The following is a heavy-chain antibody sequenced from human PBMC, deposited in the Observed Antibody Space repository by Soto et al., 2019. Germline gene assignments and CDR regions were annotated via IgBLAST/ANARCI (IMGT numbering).Heavy chain of an antibody. Sequence: QVQLVQSGAEVKKPGSSVKVSCKASGGTFSSYAISWVRQAPGQGLEWMGGIIPIFGTANYAQKFQGRVTITADESTSTAYMELSSVRAEDTAVYYGARGLGPKRRTQLCFDYWGQGTLVTVSS. V-gene: IGHV1-69*01. CDR1: GGTFSSYA. CDR3: ARGLGPKRRTQLCFDY. D-gene: IGHD3-16*01. CDR2: IIPIFGTA. J-gene: IGHJ4*02.